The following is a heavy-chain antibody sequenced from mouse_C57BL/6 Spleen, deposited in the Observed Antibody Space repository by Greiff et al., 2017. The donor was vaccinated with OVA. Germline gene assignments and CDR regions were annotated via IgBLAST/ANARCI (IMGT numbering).Heavy chain of an antibody. Sequence: QVQLQQPGAELVMPGASVKLSCKASGYTFTSYWMHWVKQRPGQGLEWIGEIDPSDSYTNYNQKFKGKSTLTVDKSSSTAYMQLSSLTSEDSAVYYCARGTADGYFDVWGTGTTVTVSS. D-gene: IGHD1-2*01. CDR3: ARGTADGYFDV. V-gene: IGHV1-69*01. CDR2: IDPSDSYT. J-gene: IGHJ1*03. CDR1: GYTFTSYW.